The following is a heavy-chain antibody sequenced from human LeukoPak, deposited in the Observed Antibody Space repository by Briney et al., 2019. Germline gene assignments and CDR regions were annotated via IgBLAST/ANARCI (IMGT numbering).Heavy chain of an antibody. CDR3: ARHRFSPSSGWFEPFAGY. Sequence: SETLSLTCTVSGGSISSSVYYWGWIRQPPGKGLEWIGSIYYSGSTYYNPSLKSPVTISVDTSKNQFSLKLSSVTAADTAVYYCARHRFSPSSGWFEPFAGYWGQGILVTVSS. D-gene: IGHD6-19*01. CDR1: GGSISSSVYY. V-gene: IGHV4-39*01. CDR2: IYYSGST. J-gene: IGHJ4*02.